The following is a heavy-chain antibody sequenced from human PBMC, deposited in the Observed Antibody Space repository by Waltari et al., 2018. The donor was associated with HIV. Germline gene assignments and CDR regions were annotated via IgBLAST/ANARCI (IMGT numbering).Heavy chain of an antibody. V-gene: IGHV3-33*01. D-gene: IGHD2-15*01. CDR3: ARDERVVAASDAFDI. J-gene: IGHJ3*02. CDR1: GFTFSSYG. CDR2: IWYDGSNK. Sequence: QVQLVESGGGVVQPGRSLRLSCAASGFTFSSYGMHWVRQAPGKGLEWVAVIWYDGSNKYYADSVKGRFTISRDNSKNTLYLQMNSLRAEDTAVYYCARDERVVAASDAFDIWGQGTMVTVSS.